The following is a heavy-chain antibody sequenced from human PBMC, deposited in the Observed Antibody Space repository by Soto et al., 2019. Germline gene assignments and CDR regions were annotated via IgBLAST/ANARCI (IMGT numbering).Heavy chain of an antibody. D-gene: IGHD6-19*01. Sequence: GASLKISCKGSGYRFSSYWIGWVRQMPGRGLEWMGSIYPHDSDTRYSPSFQGQVTISVDKSLSAAYLQRNSLKASDTAMYYCAKLFSGSGPFDYWGQGTLVTVS. CDR3: AKLFSGSGPFDY. J-gene: IGHJ4*02. CDR2: IYPHDSDT. CDR1: GYRFSSYW. V-gene: IGHV5-51*01.